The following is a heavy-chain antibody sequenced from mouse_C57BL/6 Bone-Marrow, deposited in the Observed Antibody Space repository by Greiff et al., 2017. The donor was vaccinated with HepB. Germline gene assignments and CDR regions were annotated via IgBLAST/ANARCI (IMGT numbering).Heavy chain of an antibody. CDR1: GYTFTDYE. CDR2: IDPETGGT. Sequence: QVQLKESGAELVRPGASVTLSCKASGYTFTDYEMNWVKQTPVHGLEWIGAIDPETGGTAYNQKFKGKAILTADKSSSTAYMELRSLTSEDSAVYYCTRSLDYYGSSYWYFDVWGTGTTVTVSS. CDR3: TRSLDYYGSSYWYFDV. V-gene: IGHV1-15*01. D-gene: IGHD1-1*01. J-gene: IGHJ1*03.